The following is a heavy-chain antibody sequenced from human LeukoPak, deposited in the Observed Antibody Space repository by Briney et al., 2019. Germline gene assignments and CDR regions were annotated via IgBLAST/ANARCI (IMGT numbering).Heavy chain of an antibody. CDR1: GYTFTIYG. V-gene: IGHV1-18*01. CDR2: ISGYNGNT. J-gene: IGHJ4*02. CDR3: ARSSHRDGDTFDY. Sequence: ASVKVSCKASGYTFTIYGISWVRQAPGQGLEWMGWISGYNGNTNYAQKLQGRVTMTTDPSTTTACMELRSLRSDDTAVYYCARSSHRDGDTFDYWGQGTLVTVSS. D-gene: IGHD3-10*01.